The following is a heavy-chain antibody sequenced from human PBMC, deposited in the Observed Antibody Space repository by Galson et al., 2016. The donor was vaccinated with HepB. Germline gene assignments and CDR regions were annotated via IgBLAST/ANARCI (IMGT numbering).Heavy chain of an antibody. CDR3: ARLPSSGWLIDY. V-gene: IGHV3-73*01. CDR1: GFSFSDSA. J-gene: IGHJ4*02. CDR2: ITSKAYHYAT. D-gene: IGHD6-19*01. Sequence: SLRLSCAASGFSFSDSAMHWVRQASGKGLEWVARITSKAYHYATVYGASVQGRFTISRDDSKNTAFLQINSLRHEDTAVYYCARLPSSGWLIDYWGQGTLVTVSS.